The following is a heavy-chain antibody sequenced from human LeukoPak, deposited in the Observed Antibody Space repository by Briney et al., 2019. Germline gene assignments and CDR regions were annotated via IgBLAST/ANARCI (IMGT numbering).Heavy chain of an antibody. V-gene: IGHV1-24*01. Sequence: ASVKVSCKVSGYTLTELSMHWVRQAPGKGLEWMGGFDPEDGETIYAQKFQGRVTITADESTSTAYMELSSLRSEDTAVYYCASYYYDSSGYFESHYFDYWGQGTLVTVSS. CDR2: FDPEDGET. D-gene: IGHD3-22*01. CDR1: GYTLTELS. CDR3: ASYYYDSSGYFESHYFDY. J-gene: IGHJ4*02.